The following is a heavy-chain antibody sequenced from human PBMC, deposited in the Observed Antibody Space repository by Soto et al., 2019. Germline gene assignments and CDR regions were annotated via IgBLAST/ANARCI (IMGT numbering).Heavy chain of an antibody. D-gene: IGHD2-15*01. CDR3: TPRYCSGGSCYEGY. CDR1: GFTFSNAW. J-gene: IGHJ4*02. Sequence: GGSMRLSCAASGFTFSNAWMNWVRQAPGKGLEWVGRIKSKTDGGTTDYAAPVKGRFTISRDDSKNTLYLQMNSLKTEDTAVYYCTPRYCSGGSCYEGYWGQGTLVTVSS. CDR2: IKSKTDGGTT. V-gene: IGHV3-15*07.